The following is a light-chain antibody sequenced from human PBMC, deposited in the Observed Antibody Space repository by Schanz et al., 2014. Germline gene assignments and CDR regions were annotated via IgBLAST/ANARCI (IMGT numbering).Light chain of an antibody. J-gene: IGLJ3*02. CDR3: GSYAGNINWV. V-gene: IGLV2-8*01. CDR2: DVT. Sequence: QSALTQPPSASGSPGQSVTISCTGTSSDVGAYNYVSWCQQHPGKAPKLIISDVTRRPSGVPDRFSGSKSDNTASLTVSGLQVEDEADYYCGSYAGNINWVFGGGTKLTVL. CDR1: SSDVGAYNY.